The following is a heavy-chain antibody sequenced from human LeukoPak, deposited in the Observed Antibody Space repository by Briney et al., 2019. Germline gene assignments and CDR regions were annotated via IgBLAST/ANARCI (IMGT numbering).Heavy chain of an antibody. V-gene: IGHV4-34*01. D-gene: IGHD3-3*01. CDR1: GGSFSGYY. CDR3: ATRRRYYDFWSAPDAFDI. J-gene: IGHJ3*02. CDR2: INHSGST. Sequence: SETLSLTCAVYGGSFSGYYWNWIRQPPGKGLEWIGEINHSGSTNYNPSLRSRVTISVDTSKNQFSLKLSSVTAADTAVYYCATRRRYYDFWSAPDAFDIWGQGTMVTVSS.